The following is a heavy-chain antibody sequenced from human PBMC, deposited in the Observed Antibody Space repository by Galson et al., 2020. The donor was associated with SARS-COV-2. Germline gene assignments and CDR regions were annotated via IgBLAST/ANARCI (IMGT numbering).Heavy chain of an antibody. J-gene: IGHJ6*03. CDR1: GFTFSSYS. Sequence: NSGGSLRLSCAASGFTFSSYSMNWVRQAPGKGLEWVSSISSSSSYIYYADSVKGRFTISRDNAKNSLYLQMNSLRAEDTAVYYCARDVGATDQYYYYYYMDVWGKGTTVTVSS. V-gene: IGHV3-21*01. D-gene: IGHD1-26*01. CDR2: ISSSSSYI. CDR3: ARDVGATDQYYYYYYMDV.